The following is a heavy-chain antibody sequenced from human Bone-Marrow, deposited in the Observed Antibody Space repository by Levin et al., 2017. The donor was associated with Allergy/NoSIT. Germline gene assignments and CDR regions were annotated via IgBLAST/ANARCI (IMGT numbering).Heavy chain of an antibody. V-gene: IGHV3-11*01. D-gene: IGHD6-13*01. CDR2: ISNTARTT. J-gene: IGHJ4*02. CDR3: ARESKAAAGTLDY. Sequence: SCVGSGFDFSDYYMTWIRQAPGQRLEWASHISNTARTTYYGDSVRGRFTISRDNTKRSLFLQMDSLKVEDTAVYYCARESKAAAGTLDYWGQGIVVVVSS. CDR1: GFDFSDYY.